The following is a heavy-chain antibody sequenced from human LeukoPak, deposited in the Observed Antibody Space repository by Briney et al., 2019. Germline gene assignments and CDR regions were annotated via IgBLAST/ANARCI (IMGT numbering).Heavy chain of an antibody. CDR3: AKGMPYYYYMDV. CDR2: ITESGGST. Sequence: GGSLRLSCAASGFTFSSYGMHWVRQAPGKGLEWVSAITESGGSTYYADSVKGRFTISRDNSKNTLYLQVNSLRAEDTALYYCAKGMPYYYYMDVWGKGTTVTVSS. J-gene: IGHJ6*03. CDR1: GFTFSSYG. D-gene: IGHD2-2*01. V-gene: IGHV3-23*01.